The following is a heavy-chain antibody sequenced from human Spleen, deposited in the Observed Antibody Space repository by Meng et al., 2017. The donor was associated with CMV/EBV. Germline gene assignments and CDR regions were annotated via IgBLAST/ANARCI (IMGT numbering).Heavy chain of an antibody. D-gene: IGHD3-3*01. CDR3: ARDRSDFWSGSRSDALDI. J-gene: IGHJ3*02. V-gene: IGHV3-30-3*01. Sequence: GGSLRLSCAASGFTFSGFAVHWVRQAPGKGLEWVAVISYDGGNTYYADSVKGRFTISRDNSKNTLFLQMNNLRAEDTSMYYCARDRSDFWSGSRSDALDIWGQGTMVTVSS. CDR1: GFTFSGFA. CDR2: ISYDGGNT.